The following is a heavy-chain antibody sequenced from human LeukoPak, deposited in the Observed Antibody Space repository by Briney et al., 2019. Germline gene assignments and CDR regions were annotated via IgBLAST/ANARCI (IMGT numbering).Heavy chain of an antibody. CDR2: LYYSGSS. V-gene: IGHV4-31*03. J-gene: IGHJ4*02. CDR3: ARNRDGYNSFDY. D-gene: IGHD5-24*01. Sequence: SETLSLTCTVSGGFITSGGYYWSWIRQPPGMGLEWIGYLYYSGSSYYNPSLRSRVTISVDTSKNHFSLKLSSVTAADTAVYYCARNRDGYNSFDYWGQGTLVTVSS. CDR1: GGFITSGGYY.